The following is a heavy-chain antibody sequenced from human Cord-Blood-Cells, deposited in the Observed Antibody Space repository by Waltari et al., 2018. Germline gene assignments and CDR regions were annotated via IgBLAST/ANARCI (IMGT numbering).Heavy chain of an antibody. CDR2: IYYSGST. Sequence: QLQLQESGPGLVKPSETLSLTCTVSGGSISSSSYSWGWIRQPPGKGLEWIGSIYYSGSTYYNPSLKSRVTISVDTSKNQFSLKLSSVTAADTAVYYCARLGELELPFDYWGQGTLVTVSS. J-gene: IGHJ4*02. D-gene: IGHD1-7*01. CDR3: ARLGELELPFDY. V-gene: IGHV4-39*01. CDR1: GGSISSSSYS.